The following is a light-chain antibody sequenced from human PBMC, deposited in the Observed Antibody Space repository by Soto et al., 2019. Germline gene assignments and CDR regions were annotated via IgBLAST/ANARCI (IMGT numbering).Light chain of an antibody. V-gene: IGKV3-20*01. CDR3: QQFGSPWT. J-gene: IGKJ2*02. CDR1: QTVSSNY. Sequence: EIVLTQSPGTLSLSPGERATLSCRAGQTVSSNYLAWYQQKPGQAPRLLIHGASNRATGIPDRFSGSESGTDFTLTISRLEPEDSAVYYCQQFGSPWTFGQGTRLEI. CDR2: GAS.